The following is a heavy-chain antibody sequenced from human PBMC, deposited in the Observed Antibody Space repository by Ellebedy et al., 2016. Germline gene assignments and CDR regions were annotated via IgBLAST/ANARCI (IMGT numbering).Heavy chain of an antibody. D-gene: IGHD2-21*02. Sequence: GGSLRLXXAASGFTFSDYAMHWVRQAPGRGLEWVAVISDDGSKTFYAESVRGRFTISRDDSKNTLLLQMSSLRPEDTAFYYCANGGDEPDFWGQGTLVTVSS. CDR1: GFTFSDYA. V-gene: IGHV3-30*18. CDR3: ANGGDEPDF. J-gene: IGHJ4*02. CDR2: ISDDGSKT.